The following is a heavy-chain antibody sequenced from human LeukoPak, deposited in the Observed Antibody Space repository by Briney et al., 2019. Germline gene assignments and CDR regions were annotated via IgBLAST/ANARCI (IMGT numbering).Heavy chain of an antibody. Sequence: PSETLSLTCSVSGGSMSSENEYWGWIRQTPGKGLEWIGSVYNTGSTDCNPSLKRRFSISIDTSKNQFSLKVTSVTAADTAVYYCARHILEEHWFDPWGLGTLVIVSS. V-gene: IGHV4-39*01. CDR3: ARHILEEHWFDP. J-gene: IGHJ5*02. CDR1: GGSMSSENEY. CDR2: VYNTGST. D-gene: IGHD1-1*01.